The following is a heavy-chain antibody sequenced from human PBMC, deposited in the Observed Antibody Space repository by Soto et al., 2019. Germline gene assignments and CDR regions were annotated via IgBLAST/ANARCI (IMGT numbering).Heavy chain of an antibody. J-gene: IGHJ4*02. CDR1: GITFSSYG. CDR2: ISGSGGST. D-gene: IGHD4-4*01. V-gene: IGHV3-23*01. Sequence: PGGSLRLSCAASGITFSSYGMSWVRQAPGKGLEWVAAISGSGGSTYYADSVKGRFTISRDNSKNTLYLQMNSLRAEDTAVYYCAKLSAYSKGYFEYWGQGTLVTVSS. CDR3: AKLSAYSKGYFEY.